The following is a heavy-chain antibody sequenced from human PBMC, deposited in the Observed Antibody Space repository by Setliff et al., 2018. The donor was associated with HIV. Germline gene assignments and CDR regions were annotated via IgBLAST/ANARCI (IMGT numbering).Heavy chain of an antibody. CDR1: GGSINRGTYY. CDR3: ARSPVGTPEYYFDY. CDR2: IYITGDT. J-gene: IGHJ4*02. D-gene: IGHD1-26*01. V-gene: IGHV4-61*09. Sequence: SETLSLTCSVSGGSINRGTYYWTWIRQSAGKGLEWIGHIYITGDTDYNPSLKSRVTISVDTSKNQFSLNLSSVTAADTAVYYCARSPVGTPEYYFDYWGQGTLVTVSS.